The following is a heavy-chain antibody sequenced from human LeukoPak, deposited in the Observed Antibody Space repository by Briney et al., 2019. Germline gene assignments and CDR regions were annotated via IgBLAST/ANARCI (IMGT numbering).Heavy chain of an antibody. CDR3: ARDATDCSSTSCYPGDAFDI. CDR1: GGTFSSFA. Sequence: SVKVSFKAPGGTFSSFAISWVRQAPGQGLEWIGGIIPIFGTANYAHKFQGRVTITADESTSTAYMELSSLRSEDTAVYYCARDATDCSSTSCYPGDAFDIWGEGTMVTVSS. D-gene: IGHD2-2*01. CDR2: IIPIFGTA. V-gene: IGHV1-69*13. J-gene: IGHJ3*02.